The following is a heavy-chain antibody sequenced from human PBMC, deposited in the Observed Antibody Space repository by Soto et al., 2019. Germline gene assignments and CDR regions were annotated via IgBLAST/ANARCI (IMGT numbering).Heavy chain of an antibody. CDR1: GYTLAELS. J-gene: IGHJ5*02. Sequence: ASVKVSCKVSGYTLAELSMHWVRQAPGKGLEWMGGFDPEDGETIYAQKFQGRVTMTEDTSTDTAYMELSSLRSEDTAVYYCSGCSSTSCRGSSWFDPWGQGTLVTVSS. CDR3: SGCSSTSCRGSSWFDP. D-gene: IGHD2-2*01. CDR2: FDPEDGET. V-gene: IGHV1-24*01.